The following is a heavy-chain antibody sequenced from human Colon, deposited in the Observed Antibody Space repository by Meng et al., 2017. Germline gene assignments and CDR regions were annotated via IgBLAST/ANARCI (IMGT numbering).Heavy chain of an antibody. V-gene: IGHV1-69*06. Sequence: HVQLVQCGAGVKNPGPSFNLSCQASGGTFSNFAVSWVRQAPGQGLEWMGGIIPMSGSTNYAPKLQGRVTITADKSTATVYMELNSLTSEDTAVYFCARGRYSFGSPDYWGLGTLVTVSS. CDR3: ARGRYSFGSPDY. CDR2: IIPMSGST. CDR1: GGTFSNFA. J-gene: IGHJ4*01. D-gene: IGHD3-10*01.